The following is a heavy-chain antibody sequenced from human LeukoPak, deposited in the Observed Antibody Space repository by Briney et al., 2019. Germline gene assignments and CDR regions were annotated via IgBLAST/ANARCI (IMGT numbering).Heavy chain of an antibody. CDR2: INTDGSST. CDR1: GFTFSSYW. Sequence: GGSLRLSCAASGFTFSSYWMHWVRQAPGKGLVWVSRINTDGSSTSYADSVKGRFTISRDNAKNTLYLQMNSLRAEDTAVYYCARDQTFGQNWFDPWGQGTLVTVSS. V-gene: IGHV3-74*01. D-gene: IGHD3-3*01. J-gene: IGHJ5*02. CDR3: ARDQTFGQNWFDP.